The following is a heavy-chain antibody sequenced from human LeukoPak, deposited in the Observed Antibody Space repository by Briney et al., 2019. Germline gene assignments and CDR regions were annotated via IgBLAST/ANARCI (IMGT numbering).Heavy chain of an antibody. CDR1: GYTFTGYY. Sequence: ASVKVSCKASGYTFTGYYMHWVRQAPGQGLEWMGWINPNSGGTNYAQKFQGRVTMTRDTSISTAYMELSRLRSDDTAVYYCARDLGYSGYDFASDLDYWGQGTLVTVSS. CDR2: INPNSGGT. CDR3: ARDLGYSGYDFASDLDY. V-gene: IGHV1-2*02. D-gene: IGHD5-12*01. J-gene: IGHJ4*02.